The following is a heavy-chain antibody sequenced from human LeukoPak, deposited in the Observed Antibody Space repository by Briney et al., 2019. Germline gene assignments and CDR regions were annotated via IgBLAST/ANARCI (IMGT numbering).Heavy chain of an antibody. CDR2: INYSGST. D-gene: IGHD1-1*01. CDR3: ARAQLNLLVDFGMDV. J-gene: IGHJ6*02. Sequence: SETLSLTCTVSGGSITTYYWTWIRQPPGKGLEWIGYINYSGSTNYNPSLKSRVTISVDTSKNQFSLKLSSVTAADTAVYYCARAQLNLLVDFGMDVWGQGATVTVSS. V-gene: IGHV4-59*01. CDR1: GGSITTYY.